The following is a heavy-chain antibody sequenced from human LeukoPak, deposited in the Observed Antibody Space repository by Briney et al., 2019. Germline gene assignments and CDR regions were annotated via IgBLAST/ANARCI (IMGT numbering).Heavy chain of an antibody. CDR3: AKDQYYGSGSFFDS. D-gene: IGHD3-10*01. CDR1: GFTFSSYW. J-gene: IGHJ4*02. Sequence: GGSLRLSCAASGFTFSSYWMHWVRQAPGKGLEWVSGISWNSGTVTYADSVRGRFTISRDSAKHSLYLQMNSLRAEDTAFYYCAKDQYYGSGSFFDSWGQGILVTVSS. V-gene: IGHV3-9*01. CDR2: ISWNSGTV.